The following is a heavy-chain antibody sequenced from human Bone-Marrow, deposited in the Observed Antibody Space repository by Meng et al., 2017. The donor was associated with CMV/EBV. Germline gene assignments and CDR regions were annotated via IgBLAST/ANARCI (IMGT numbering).Heavy chain of an antibody. D-gene: IGHD2-2*01. V-gene: IGHV4-34*01. J-gene: IGHJ4*02. CDR1: GGSFSGYY. CDR3: ARGQREDIVVVPAAAATLVDD. Sequence: SQTLPLTCAVYGGSFSGYYWSWIRQPPGKGLEWIGEINHSGSTNYNPSLKSRVTISVDTSKNQFSLKLSSVTAADTAVYYCARGQREDIVVVPAAAATLVDDWGQGTLVTVSS. CDR2: INHSGST.